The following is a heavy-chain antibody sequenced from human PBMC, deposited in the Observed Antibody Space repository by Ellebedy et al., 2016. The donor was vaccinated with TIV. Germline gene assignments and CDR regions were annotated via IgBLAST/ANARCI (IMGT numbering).Heavy chain of an antibody. CDR1: GYSFTSYW. V-gene: IGHV5-51*01. D-gene: IGHD3-9*01. Sequence: GESLKISCKGSGYSFTSYWISWVRQMPGKGLEWMGIIYPGDSDTRYSPSFQGQVTISADKSISTAYLQWSSLKASDTAMYYCARRGRYYDILTGPQDPWGQGTLVTVSS. CDR3: ARRGRYYDILTGPQDP. J-gene: IGHJ5*02. CDR2: IYPGDSDT.